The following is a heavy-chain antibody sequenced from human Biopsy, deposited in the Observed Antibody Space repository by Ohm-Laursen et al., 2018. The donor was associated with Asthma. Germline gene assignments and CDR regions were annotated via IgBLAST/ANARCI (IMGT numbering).Heavy chain of an antibody. CDR3: ARESSVAGSSDFDY. V-gene: IGHV3-30*03. J-gene: IGHJ4*02. CDR1: GFTFSSYG. D-gene: IGHD6-19*01. CDR2: ILYDGSNK. Sequence: SLRLSCSASGFTFSSYGMHWVRQAPGKGLEWVAVILYDGSNKYYADSVKGRFTISRDNSKNTLYLQMNSLRAEDTAVYYCARESSVAGSSDFDYWGQGTLVTVSS.